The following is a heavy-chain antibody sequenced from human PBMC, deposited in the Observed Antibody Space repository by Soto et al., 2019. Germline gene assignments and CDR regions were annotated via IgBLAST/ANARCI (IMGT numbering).Heavy chain of an antibody. V-gene: IGHV1-18*01. CDR3: ARDAWVTNAPDGSDI. Sequence: PSVKVSCKASGYTFSSYGINWVRQAPGQGLEWMGWISTYNDNTNYAENLQDRVTMTTDTSTSTAYMELRSLRSDDTAVYYCARDAWVTNAPDGSDIWGQGTMVTVSS. J-gene: IGHJ3*02. CDR1: GYTFSSYG. D-gene: IGHD3-16*01. CDR2: ISTYNDNT.